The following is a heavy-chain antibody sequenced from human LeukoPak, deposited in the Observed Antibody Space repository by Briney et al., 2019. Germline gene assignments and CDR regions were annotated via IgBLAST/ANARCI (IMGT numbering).Heavy chain of an antibody. Sequence: GGSLRLSCTASGLTFSDYSMNWVRQAPGKGLEWVSYISSSGSTIYYADSVKGRFTISRDNAKNSLYLQMNSLRAEDTAVYYCAELGITMIGGVWGKGTTVTISS. CDR1: GLTFSDYS. J-gene: IGHJ6*04. D-gene: IGHD3-10*02. CDR3: AELGITMIGGV. CDR2: ISSSGSTI. V-gene: IGHV3-48*04.